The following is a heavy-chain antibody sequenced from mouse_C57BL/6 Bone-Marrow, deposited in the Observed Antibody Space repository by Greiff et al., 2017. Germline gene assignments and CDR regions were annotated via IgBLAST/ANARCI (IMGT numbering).Heavy chain of an antibody. D-gene: IGHD3-2*02. CDR3: AREVSSGYYAMDY. CDR1: GYTFTSYW. Sequence: QVQLQQPGAELVMPGASVKLSCKASGYTFTSYWMHWVKQRPGQGLEWIGEIDPSDSYTNYNQKFKGKSTLTVDKSSSTAYMQLSSLTSEDSAVYYCAREVSSGYYAMDYWGQRTSVTVSS. J-gene: IGHJ4*01. V-gene: IGHV1-69*01. CDR2: IDPSDSYT.